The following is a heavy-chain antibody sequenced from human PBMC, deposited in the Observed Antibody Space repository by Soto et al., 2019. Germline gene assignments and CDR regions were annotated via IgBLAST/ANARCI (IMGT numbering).Heavy chain of an antibody. Sequence: QVQLVQSGAEVKKPGASVKVSCKASGYPFTSYAMHWVRQAPGQRLELMGWINAGNGNTKYSQKFQGRVTITRDTSASTAYMELRSLRSEDTAVYYCARSAPPSDYWGQGTLVTVSS. CDR2: INAGNGNT. CDR1: GYPFTSYA. CDR3: ARSAPPSDY. J-gene: IGHJ4*02. V-gene: IGHV1-3*01.